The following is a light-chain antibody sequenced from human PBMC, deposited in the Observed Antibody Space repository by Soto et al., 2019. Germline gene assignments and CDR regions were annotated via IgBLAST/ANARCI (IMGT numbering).Light chain of an antibody. CDR1: QNINSY. V-gene: IGKV1-12*01. CDR2: HAS. J-gene: IGKJ1*01. CDR3: LQASSFPRT. Sequence: DIQMTQSPSSLSASVGDRVTIICRASQNINSYLAWFQQKPGKAPKFLISHASRLQSGVPSRFSGSESGTDFTLTINSLQPEDFATYYCLQASSFPRTFGQGTKVEIK.